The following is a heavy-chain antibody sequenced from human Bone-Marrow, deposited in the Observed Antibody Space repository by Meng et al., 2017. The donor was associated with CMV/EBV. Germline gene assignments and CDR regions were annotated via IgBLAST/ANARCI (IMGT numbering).Heavy chain of an antibody. CDR3: ERAPGYYSESSEAWGGDAFDI. CDR1: GGSISSSSCY. D-gene: IGHD3-22*01. CDR2: IYYSGST. Sequence: GSLRLSCTVSGGSISSSSCYWGWIRQPPGKGLEWIGSIYYSGSTYYNPSLKSRVTISVDTSKNQFSLKLSSVTAADTAVYSCERAPGYYSESSEAWGGDAFDIWGQGTMVTVSS. V-gene: IGHV4-39*07. J-gene: IGHJ3*02.